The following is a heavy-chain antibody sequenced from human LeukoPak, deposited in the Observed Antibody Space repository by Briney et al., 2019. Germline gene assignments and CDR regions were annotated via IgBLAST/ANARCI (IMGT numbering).Heavy chain of an antibody. CDR1: GFTFSSYV. J-gene: IGHJ4*02. CDR2: ITGSGDNT. V-gene: IGHV3-23*01. D-gene: IGHD6-19*01. Sequence: GGSLRLSCAASGFTFSSYVMSWVRQAPGKGLEWVSAITGSGDNTYYADSVKGRFTISRDNSKNTLYLQMNSLRAEDTAVYYCAKETVAAPPIDYWGQGTLVTVSS. CDR3: AKETVAAPPIDY.